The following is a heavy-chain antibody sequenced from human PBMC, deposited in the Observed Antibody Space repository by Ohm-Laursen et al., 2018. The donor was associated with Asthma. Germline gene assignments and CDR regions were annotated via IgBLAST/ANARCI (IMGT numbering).Heavy chain of an antibody. CDR3: ARYDYGDYVDIFDY. J-gene: IGHJ4*02. V-gene: IGHV4-61*01. CDR2: IYYSGST. Sequence: SETLSLTCTVSGGSVSSGSYYWSWIRQPPGKGLEWIGYIYYSGSTNYNPSLKSRVTISVDTSKNQLSLKLSSVTAADTAVYYCARYDYGDYVDIFDYWGQGTLVTVSS. CDR1: GGSVSSGSYY. D-gene: IGHD4-17*01.